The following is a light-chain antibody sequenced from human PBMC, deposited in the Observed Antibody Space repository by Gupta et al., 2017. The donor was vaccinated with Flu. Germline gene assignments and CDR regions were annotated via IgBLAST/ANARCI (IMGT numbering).Light chain of an antibody. J-gene: IGKJ4*01. Sequence: ATLSWAAGERATRSGRASQSGFAYVAWYQHKPGQAPRLLIYEATTRAPGVPARFSGSGDGTEFTLSSSSREPEDFAVYYWHQRSSWPPLTFGGGTKVEI. CDR3: HQRSSWPPLT. CDR2: EAT. CDR1: QSGFAY. V-gene: IGKV3-11*01.